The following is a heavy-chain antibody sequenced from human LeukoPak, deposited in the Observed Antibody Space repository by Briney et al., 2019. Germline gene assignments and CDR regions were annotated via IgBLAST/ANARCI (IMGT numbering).Heavy chain of an antibody. CDR2: IIPILGIK. CDR3: ARDKGWDGSGNYPFDD. D-gene: IGHD3-10*01. J-gene: IGHJ4*02. CDR1: GGTFSSFG. Sequence: SVKVSCKASGGTFSSFGIDWVRQAPGQGLEWMGRIIPILGIKDYAQKFQSRVTITADKSTSTAYMELSSLRSEDTAVYYCARDKGWDGSGNYPFDDWGQGTLVTVSS. V-gene: IGHV1-69*04.